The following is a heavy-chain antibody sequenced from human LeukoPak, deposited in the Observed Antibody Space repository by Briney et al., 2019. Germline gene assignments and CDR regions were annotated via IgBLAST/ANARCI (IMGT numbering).Heavy chain of an antibody. CDR2: INPNSGGT. Sequence: GASVKVSCTASGYTFTSYGISWVRQAPGQGLEWMGWINPNSGGTNYAQKFQGRVTMTRDTSISTAYMELSRLRSDDTAVYYCARGSYDYVWGSYLGWSQFDYWGQGTLVTVSS. J-gene: IGHJ4*02. CDR3: ARGSYDYVWGSYLGWSQFDY. D-gene: IGHD3-16*02. V-gene: IGHV1-2*02. CDR1: GYTFTSYG.